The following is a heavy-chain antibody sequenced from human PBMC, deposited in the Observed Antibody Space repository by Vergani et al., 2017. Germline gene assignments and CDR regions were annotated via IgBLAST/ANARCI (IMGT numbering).Heavy chain of an antibody. CDR3: ARDNNASIAAADYYYYCMDV. V-gene: IGHV7-4-1*02. CDR2: INTNTGNP. Sequence: QVQLVQSGSELKKPGASVKVSCKASGYTFTSYAMNWVRQAPGQGLEWMGWINTNTGNPTYAQGFTGRFVFSLDTSVSTAYLQISSLKAEGTAVYYCARDNNASIAAADYYYYCMDVWGQGTTVTVSS. CDR1: GYTFTSYA. D-gene: IGHD6-13*01. J-gene: IGHJ6*02.